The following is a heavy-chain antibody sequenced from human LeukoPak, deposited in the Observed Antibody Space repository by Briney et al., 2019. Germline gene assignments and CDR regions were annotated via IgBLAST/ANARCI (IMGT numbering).Heavy chain of an antibody. Sequence: GGSLTLSCAASGFTFSNAWMSWVRQAPGKGLEWVGRIKSNTDGGTTDYAAPVKDRFTISRDDSKNTLYLQMNGLKIEDTAVYYCITDPGEWEPIWGQGTMVTVSS. D-gene: IGHD1-26*01. J-gene: IGHJ3*02. CDR3: ITDPGEWEPI. CDR1: GFTFSNAW. CDR2: IKSNTDGGTT. V-gene: IGHV3-15*01.